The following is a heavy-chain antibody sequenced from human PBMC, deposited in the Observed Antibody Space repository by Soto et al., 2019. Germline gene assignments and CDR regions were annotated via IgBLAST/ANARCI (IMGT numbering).Heavy chain of an antibody. CDR1: GYTFITYG. Sequence: QVQLVQSGAEVNKPGASAKVSCKASGYTFITYGVSWVRQAPGQGLDWLGWISTYNGNTRYAERLQGRVTMTTDTTTNTAYMELRNLRSDDTAVYYCARGPTDYYDNSANYFLDYWGQGTLVTVSS. J-gene: IGHJ4*02. CDR3: ARGPTDYYDNSANYFLDY. D-gene: IGHD3-22*01. CDR2: ISTYNGNT. V-gene: IGHV1-18*01.